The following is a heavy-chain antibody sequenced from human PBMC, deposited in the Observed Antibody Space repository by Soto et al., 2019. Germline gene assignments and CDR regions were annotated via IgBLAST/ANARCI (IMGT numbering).Heavy chain of an antibody. V-gene: IGHV1-2*04. D-gene: IGHD5-12*01. CDR3: AREITSGYDFAY. CDR1: GYIFTGYY. CDR2: INPNSGDT. J-gene: IGHJ4*01. Sequence: GASVKVSCKTSGYIFTGYYIYWVRQAPGQGLEWMGWINPNSGDTNYAQQFQGWVTMTRDTSISTAYMELTRLKSDDTAVYYCAREITSGYDFAYWG.